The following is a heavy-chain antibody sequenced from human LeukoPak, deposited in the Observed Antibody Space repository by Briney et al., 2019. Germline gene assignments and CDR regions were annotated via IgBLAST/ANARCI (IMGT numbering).Heavy chain of an antibody. V-gene: IGHV3-30*18. CDR3: AKDLGGGYCSSTSCYYYFYGMDV. CDR2: ISYDGSNK. J-gene: IGHJ6*04. CDR1: GFTFSSYG. D-gene: IGHD2-2*01. Sequence: PGGSLRLSCAASGFTFSSYGMHWVSQAPGKGLEWVAVISYDGSNKYYADSVKGRFTISRDNSKNTLYLQMNSLRAEDTAVYYCAKDLGGGYCSSTSCYYYFYGMDVWGKGTTVTVSS.